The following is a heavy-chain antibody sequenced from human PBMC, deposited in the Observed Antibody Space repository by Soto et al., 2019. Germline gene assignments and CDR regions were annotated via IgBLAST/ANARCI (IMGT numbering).Heavy chain of an antibody. J-gene: IGHJ6*02. CDR2: IYYSGST. V-gene: IGHV4-61*01. CDR3: ARDKVQLERFTYYYYGMDV. CDR1: GGSVSSGSYY. D-gene: IGHD1-1*01. Sequence: SETLPLTFTVSGGSVSSGSYYWSCIRKPPWKGLEWIGYIYYSGSTNYNPSLKSRFTISVDTSKNQFSLKLSSVTAADTAVYYCARDKVQLERFTYYYYGMDVSGQGTTVTVSS.